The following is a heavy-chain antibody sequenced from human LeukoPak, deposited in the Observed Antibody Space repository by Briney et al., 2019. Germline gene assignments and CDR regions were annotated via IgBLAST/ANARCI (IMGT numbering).Heavy chain of an antibody. D-gene: IGHD1-26*01. Sequence: GGCLRLSCAACGFSFDDYPMHWVRQAPGKALAGVSRISWYNEPIDYADCVTGRLTLPRHNVKHSLYVHVNSLTAEDTDCCYCARGSSESNSLEDFDSWGQ. CDR2: ISWYNEPI. CDR1: GFSFDDYP. J-gene: IGHJ3*02. V-gene: IGHV3-9*01. CDR3: ARGSSESNSLEDFDS.